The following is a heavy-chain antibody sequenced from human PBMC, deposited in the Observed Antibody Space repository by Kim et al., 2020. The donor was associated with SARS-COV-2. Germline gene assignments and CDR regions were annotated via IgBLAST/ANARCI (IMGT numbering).Heavy chain of an antibody. CDR3: AKGLRDGYKY. V-gene: IGHV3-23*01. D-gene: IGHD5-18*01. CDR1: GFTFSSYA. CDR2: ISSSGDGT. Sequence: GGSLRLSCAASGFTFSSYAMTWVRQAPGKGLEWVSSISSSGDGTYYAASVKGRFTISRDNLKNTLYLQMNNLRGDDTALYYCAKGLRDGYKYWGQGTQVT. J-gene: IGHJ4*02.